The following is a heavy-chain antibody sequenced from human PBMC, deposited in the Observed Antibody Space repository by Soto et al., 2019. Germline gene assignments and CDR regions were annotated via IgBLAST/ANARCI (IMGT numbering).Heavy chain of an antibody. CDR1: GASVSGQY. CDR2: IIPTGST. CDR3: ARGGITMAWNYCYYGMEV. J-gene: IGHJ6*01. Sequence: SETLSLTCAVSGASVSGQYWSWIRHPPGKWLEWVGEIIPTGSTTYNPSLKSRLSFSLDTSKNHFSLNLSSVSVADTAVYYCARGGITMAWNYCYYGMEVWGQGTTITVS. D-gene: IGHD3-10*01. V-gene: IGHV4-34*01.